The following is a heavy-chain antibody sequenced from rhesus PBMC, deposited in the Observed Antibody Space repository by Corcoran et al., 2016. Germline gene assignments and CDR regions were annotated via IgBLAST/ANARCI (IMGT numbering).Heavy chain of an antibody. Sequence: QVTLKESGPALVTPTQPLTLTCTFSGPSFTTRGLGLVWIRPPPGKAREWLALINWDVDKRYSTSLKSRLTISKDTSKNQVVLTMTNMDPVDTATYYCARMTSYSSWSFDYWGQGVLVTVSS. CDR3: ARMTSYSSWSFDY. CDR1: GPSFTTRGLG. CDR2: INWDVDK. V-gene: IGHV2-174*01. J-gene: IGHJ4*01. D-gene: IGHD6-13*01.